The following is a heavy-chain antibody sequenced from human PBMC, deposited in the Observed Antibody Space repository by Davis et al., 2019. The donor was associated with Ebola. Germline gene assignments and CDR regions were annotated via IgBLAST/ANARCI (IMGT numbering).Heavy chain of an antibody. CDR2: IIPILGIA. V-gene: IGHV1-69*04. J-gene: IGHJ4*02. D-gene: IGHD1-26*01. CDR3: ARGGGSYSYRY. CDR1: GGTFSSYA. Sequence: AASVKVSCKATGGTFSSYAISWVRQAPGQGLEWMGRIIPILGIANYAQKFQGRVTITADKSTSTAYMELRSLRSDDTAVYYCARGGGSYSYRYWGQGTLVTVSS.